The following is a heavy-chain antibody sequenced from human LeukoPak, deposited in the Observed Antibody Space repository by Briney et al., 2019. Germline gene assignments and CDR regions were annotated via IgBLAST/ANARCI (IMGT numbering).Heavy chain of an antibody. J-gene: IGHJ4*02. CDR2: INHSGST. D-gene: IGHD4-17*01. V-gene: IGHV4-34*01. CDR3: ASLYDYGDYFFDY. CDR1: GGSFSGYY. Sequence: SETQSLTCAVYGGSFSGYYWSWIRQPPGKGLEWIGEINHSGSTNYNPSLKSRVTISVDTSKNQFSLKLSSVTAADTAVYYCASLYDYGDYFFDYWGQGTLVTVSS.